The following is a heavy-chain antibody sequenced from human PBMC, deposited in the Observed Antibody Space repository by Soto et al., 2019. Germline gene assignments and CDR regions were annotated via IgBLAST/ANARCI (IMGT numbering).Heavy chain of an antibody. J-gene: IGHJ3*01. V-gene: IGHV3-48*03. Sequence: EVPLVESGGGLVQPGGSLRLSCAASGFTFSSYEMDWVRQAPGKGLEWVAYISSSGSAIYYADSVKGRFIISRDNAESSLFLQMNSLRAEDTAVYYCTKEKSVMYSGYDAFDVWCQGTMVTVS. CDR1: GFTFSSYE. CDR3: TKEKSVMYSGYDAFDV. D-gene: IGHD5-12*01. CDR2: ISSSGSAI.